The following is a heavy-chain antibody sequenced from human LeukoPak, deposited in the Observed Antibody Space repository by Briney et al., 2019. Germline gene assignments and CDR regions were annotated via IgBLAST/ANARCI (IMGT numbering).Heavy chain of an antibody. D-gene: IGHD3-22*01. Sequence: ASVKVSCKASGYTFTSYYMHWVRQAPGQGLEWMGIINPSGGSTSYAQKFQGRVTMTRDTSTSTVYMELSSLRSEDMAVYYCARTRFDTSGYYYRGFDIWGQGTMVTVSS. CDR2: INPSGGST. J-gene: IGHJ3*02. CDR3: ARTRFDTSGYYYRGFDI. CDR1: GYTFTSYY. V-gene: IGHV1-46*01.